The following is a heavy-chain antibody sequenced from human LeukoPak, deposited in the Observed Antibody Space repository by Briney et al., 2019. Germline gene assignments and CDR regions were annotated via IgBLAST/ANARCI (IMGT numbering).Heavy chain of an antibody. J-gene: IGHJ4*02. D-gene: IGHD6-19*01. V-gene: IGHV4-39*01. CDR1: DASISRSSYF. CDR2: VSYTGRT. Sequence: PSATLSLTCSVSDASISRSSYFWGWIRQPPGKGLDWIGSVSYTGRTYYRPSLKSRATISIDTSKRQFSLKLTSVTAADTAVYYCARRLSSDWYDYWGQGTLVTVSS. CDR3: ARRLSSDWYDY.